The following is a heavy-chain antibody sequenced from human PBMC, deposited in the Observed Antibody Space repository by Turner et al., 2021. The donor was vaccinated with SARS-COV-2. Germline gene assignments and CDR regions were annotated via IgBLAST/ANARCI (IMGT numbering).Heavy chain of an antibody. CDR2: IYYSGST. J-gene: IGHJ1*01. V-gene: IGHV4-39*02. CDR3: ARDGGDPPRYFQH. D-gene: IGHD2-21*02. CDR1: GGSISSSSYY. Sequence: QLLLQESGPGLLKPSDTLSLTCTVSGGSISSSSYYWGWFRQPPGKGLEWIGSIYYSGSTYYNPSLKSRVTISVDTSKNQFSLKLSSVTAADAAVYYCARDGGDPPRYFQHWGQGTLVTVSS.